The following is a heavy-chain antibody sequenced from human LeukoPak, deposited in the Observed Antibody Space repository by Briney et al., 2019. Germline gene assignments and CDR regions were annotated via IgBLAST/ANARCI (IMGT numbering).Heavy chain of an antibody. CDR1: GYTLTELS. V-gene: IGHV1-24*01. J-gene: IGHJ4*02. CDR3: ATELQLWKEFDY. Sequence: ASVKVSCKVSGYTLTELSMHWVRQAPGKGLEWMGGFDPEDGETIYAQKFQGRVTMTEDTSTDTAYMELSSLRSEDTAVYYCATELQLWKEFDYWGQGTLVTVSS. D-gene: IGHD5-18*01. CDR2: FDPEDGET.